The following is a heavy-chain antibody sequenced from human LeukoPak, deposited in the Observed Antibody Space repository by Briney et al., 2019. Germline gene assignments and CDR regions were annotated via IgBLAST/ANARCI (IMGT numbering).Heavy chain of an antibody. CDR3: AKSRSSSSTSCYNY. J-gene: IGHJ4*02. V-gene: IGHV3-23*01. CDR1: GFTFSSSA. Sequence: GGSLRLSCAASGFTFSSSAMSWVRQAPGKGLEWVSTISGSDGNTYYADSVKGRFTISRDNSQNTLYLEMNSLRADDTAIYYCAKSRSSSSTSCYNYWGQGTLVTVSS. D-gene: IGHD2-2*02. CDR2: ISGSDGNT.